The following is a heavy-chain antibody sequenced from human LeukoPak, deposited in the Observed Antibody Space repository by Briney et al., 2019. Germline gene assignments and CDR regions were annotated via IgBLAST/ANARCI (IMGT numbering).Heavy chain of an antibody. CDR3: AKEKVVVVPAAILDY. CDR1: GFTFSNYG. CDR2: ISYDGSYK. D-gene: IGHD2-2*01. Sequence: TGRSLRLSCAASGFTFSNYGMHWVRQAPGKGLEWVTVISYDGSYKYYADSVKGRFTISRDNSKNTLYLQMNSLRAEDTAVYYCAKEKVVVVPAAILDYGGRGTLSPSPQ. J-gene: IGHJ4*02. V-gene: IGHV3-30*18.